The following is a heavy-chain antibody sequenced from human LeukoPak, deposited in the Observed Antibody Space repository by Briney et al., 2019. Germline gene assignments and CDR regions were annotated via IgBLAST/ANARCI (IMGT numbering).Heavy chain of an antibody. Sequence: GGPLRLSCAASGFTFSDYWMHWVRQAPGKGLVWVSRINSDGSSTTYADSVKGRFTISRDNAKNTLYLQMNSLRAEDTAVYYCARVYSGTYYWDLDFWGQGSLVSVSS. V-gene: IGHV3-74*01. CDR2: INSDGSST. CDR3: ARVYSGTYYWDLDF. CDR1: GFTFSDYW. J-gene: IGHJ4*02. D-gene: IGHD1-26*01.